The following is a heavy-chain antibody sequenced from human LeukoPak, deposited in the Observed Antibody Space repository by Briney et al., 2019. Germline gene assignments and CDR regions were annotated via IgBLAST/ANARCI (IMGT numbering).Heavy chain of an antibody. CDR3: ARLYDFWSGYFPLPY. V-gene: IGHV3-48*01. D-gene: IGHD3-3*01. CDR2: ISSSSSTI. J-gene: IGHJ4*02. CDR1: GFTFSSYS. Sequence: PGGSLRLSCAASGFTFSSYSMNWVRQAPGKGLEWVSYISSSSSTIYYADSVKGRFTISRDNAKNSLYLQMNSLRAEDTAVYYCARLYDFWSGYFPLPYWGQGTLVTVSS.